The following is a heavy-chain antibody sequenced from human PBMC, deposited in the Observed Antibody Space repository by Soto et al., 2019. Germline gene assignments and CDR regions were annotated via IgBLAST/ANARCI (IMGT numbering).Heavy chain of an antibody. Sequence: ASVKVSCKVSGYTLTELSMHWVRQAPGKGLEWMGGFDPEDGETIYAQKFQGRVTMTEDTSTDTAYMELSSLRSEDTAVYYCATAYPPPYDYVWGSYRYTAYYWGQGTLVTVSS. J-gene: IGHJ4*02. V-gene: IGHV1-24*01. CDR2: FDPEDGET. D-gene: IGHD3-16*02. CDR3: ATAYPPPYDYVWGSYRYTAYY. CDR1: GYTLTELS.